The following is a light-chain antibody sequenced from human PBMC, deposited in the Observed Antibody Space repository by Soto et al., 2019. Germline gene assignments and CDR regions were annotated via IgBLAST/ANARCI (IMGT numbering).Light chain of an antibody. J-gene: IGLJ1*01. V-gene: IGLV2-14*03. CDR2: DVR. CDR3: SSYTSSSTYV. Sequence: QSALTQPASVSGSPGQSITISCTGTSSDVGYYNYVSSYQQHPGKAPKLMIYDVRNRPSGVSNRFSGSKSGNTASLTISWLQAEDEADYYCSSYTSSSTYVFGTGTKVTVL. CDR1: SSDVGYYNY.